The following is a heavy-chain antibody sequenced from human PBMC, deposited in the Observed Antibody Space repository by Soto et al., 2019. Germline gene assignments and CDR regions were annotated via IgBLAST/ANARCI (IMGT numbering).Heavy chain of an antibody. V-gene: IGHV3-48*03. CDR2: ITTSGIDM. CDR3: VRERFFSALTGQQX. CDR1: GFQFSTCE. J-gene: IGHJ4*02. D-gene: IGHD3-3*01. Sequence: GGSLRLSCAGSGFQFSTCEMNWVRKAPGKGLEWIAHITTSGIDMSYAYSVKVRFTISIDNSKSSVFLQMNSLRVEDTAIYYCVRERFFSALTGQQXWGQVTKLTVSX.